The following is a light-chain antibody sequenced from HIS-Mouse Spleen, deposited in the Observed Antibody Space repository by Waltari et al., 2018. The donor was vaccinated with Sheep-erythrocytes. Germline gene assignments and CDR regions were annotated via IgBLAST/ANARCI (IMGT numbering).Light chain of an antibody. CDR1: SSDVGGYNY. CDR2: DVS. J-gene: IGLJ1*01. V-gene: IGLV2-11*01. Sequence: QSALTQPRSVSGSPGQSVTISCTGTSSDVGGYNYVSWYQQYPGKAPKLMIYDVSKRPSAVPERFSGSKSGNTASLTISGLQAEDEADYYCCSYAGSYNHVFATGTKVTVL. CDR3: CSYAGSYNHV.